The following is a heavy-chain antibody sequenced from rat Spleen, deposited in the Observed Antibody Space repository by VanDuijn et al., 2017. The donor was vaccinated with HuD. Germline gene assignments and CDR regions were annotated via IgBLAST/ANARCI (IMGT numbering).Heavy chain of an antibody. V-gene: IGHV5-58*01. D-gene: IGHD3-1*01. CDR1: GFTFSRYW. J-gene: IGHJ2*01. Sequence: EVQLVESGGGLVQPGRSLKLSCVASGFTFSRYWMYWVRQAPGKGLEWISSIDTDGLRTYYSDSVKGRFTISRDNAENTVYLQMNSLRSEDTATYYCATPLPYWSIGVLVTVSS. CDR3: ATPLPY. CDR2: IDTDGLRT.